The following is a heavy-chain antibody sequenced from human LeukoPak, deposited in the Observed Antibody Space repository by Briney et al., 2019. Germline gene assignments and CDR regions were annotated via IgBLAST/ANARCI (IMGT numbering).Heavy chain of an antibody. J-gene: IGHJ4*02. V-gene: IGHV3-23*01. CDR2: IGAGGTFT. D-gene: IGHD4-11*01. Sequence: PGGSLSLACTASGFTFSSYATNWVRQAPGKGLEWVSGIGAGGTFTYYADSVKGRFTISRDNSRNTLYLQMNSLRADDTAVYYCAKDLDYTTCGYYFDYWAQGTLVTVSS. CDR1: GFTFSSYA. CDR3: AKDLDYTTCGYYFDY.